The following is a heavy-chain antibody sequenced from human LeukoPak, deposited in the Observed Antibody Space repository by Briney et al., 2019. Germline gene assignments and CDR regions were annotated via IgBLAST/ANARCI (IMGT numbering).Heavy chain of an antibody. CDR3: ARRIFGLYYFNY. V-gene: IGHV4-39*01. D-gene: IGHD3/OR15-3a*01. CDR1: GGSISNSTYY. Sequence: SETLSLTCTVSGGSISNSTYYWGWIRQPPGKGLEWVGTVYYSGSAYYNPSLKSRVTISVDTSKNQFSLKLRSVTAADTAVYYCARRIFGLYYFNYWGQGSLVTVSS. J-gene: IGHJ4*02. CDR2: VYYSGSA.